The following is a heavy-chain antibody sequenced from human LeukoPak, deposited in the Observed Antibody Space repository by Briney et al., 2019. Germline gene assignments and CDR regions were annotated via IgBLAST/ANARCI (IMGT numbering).Heavy chain of an antibody. V-gene: IGHV4-4*07. Sequence: PSETLSLTCTVSTGSMSGYFWTWLRQPAGKGLEWIGRIYTTGSAYYNPSLESRVTFSLDTSNNQFSLKLSSVTAADTAVYYCARRKYSSGSYYFDYWGQGTLVTVSS. CDR3: ARRKYSSGSYYFDY. J-gene: IGHJ4*02. CDR1: TGSMSGYF. D-gene: IGHD6-19*01. CDR2: IYTTGSA.